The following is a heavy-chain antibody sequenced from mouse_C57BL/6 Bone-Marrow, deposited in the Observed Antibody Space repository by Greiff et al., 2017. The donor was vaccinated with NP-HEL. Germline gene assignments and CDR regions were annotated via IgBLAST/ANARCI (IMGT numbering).Heavy chain of an antibody. CDR1: GYTFTDYY. CDR3: ARGGVITTVVATQGDY. V-gene: IGHV1-26*01. J-gene: IGHJ4*01. CDR2: INPNNGGT. D-gene: IGHD1-1*01. Sequence: VQLQQSGPELVKPGASVKISCKASGYTFTDYYMNWVKQSHGKSLEWIGDINPNNGGTSYNQKFKGKATLTVDKSSSTAYMELRSLTSEDSAVYYCARGGVITTVVATQGDYWGQGTSGTVSS.